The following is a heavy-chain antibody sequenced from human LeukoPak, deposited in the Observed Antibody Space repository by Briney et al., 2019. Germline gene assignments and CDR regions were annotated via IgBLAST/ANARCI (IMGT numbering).Heavy chain of an antibody. V-gene: IGHV3-30*04. D-gene: IGHD6-13*01. CDR1: GFTFSSYA. Sequence: SGRSLRLSCAASGFTFSSYAMHWVRQAPGKGLVWVAVISYDGSNKYYADSVKGRFTISRDNSKNTLYLQMNSLRAEDTAVYYCARVRGGQQLVVDYWGQGTLVTVSS. CDR3: ARVRGGQQLVVDY. J-gene: IGHJ4*02. CDR2: ISYDGSNK.